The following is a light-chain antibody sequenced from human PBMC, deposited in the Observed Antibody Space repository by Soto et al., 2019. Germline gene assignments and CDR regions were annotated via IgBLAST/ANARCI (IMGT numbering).Light chain of an antibody. CDR1: QSVGSF. V-gene: IGKV3-11*01. CDR3: QQRNSWPPTFT. CDR2: DTS. Sequence: EIVLTQAAATLSLSPGQRATLFCRASQSVGSFLAWYQQKPGQAPRLLIYDTSIRATGIPARFSGSGSGTDFTLTISSLEPEDFAVYYCQQRNSWPPTFTFGQGTRLEIK. J-gene: IGKJ5*01.